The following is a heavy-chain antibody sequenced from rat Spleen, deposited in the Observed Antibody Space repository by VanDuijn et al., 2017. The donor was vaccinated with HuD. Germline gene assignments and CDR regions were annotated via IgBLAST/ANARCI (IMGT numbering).Heavy chain of an antibody. V-gene: IGHV5-31*01. CDR3: ARWDSGFDY. J-gene: IGHJ2*01. CDR1: GFTFNNYW. D-gene: IGHD4-3*01. CDR2: ITNIAGRT. Sequence: EVQLVESGGGLVQPGRSLKLSCVASGFTFNNYWMTWIRQSPGKGLEWVASITNIAGRTHYPDSVKGRFTISRDNAKSTLYLQMDSLRSEDTATYYCARWDSGFDYWGQGVMVTVSS.